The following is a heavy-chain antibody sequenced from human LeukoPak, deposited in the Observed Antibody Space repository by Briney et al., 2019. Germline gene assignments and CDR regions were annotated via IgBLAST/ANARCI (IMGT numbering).Heavy chain of an antibody. Sequence: PGGSLRLSCVVSGFTFSTSAMSWVRQAPGKGLEWVGRIKSKTDGGTTDYAAPVKGRFTISRDDSKNTLYLQMNSLKTEDTAVYYCTTRITMVRGDYWGQGTLVTVSS. D-gene: IGHD3-10*01. CDR1: GFTFSTSA. V-gene: IGHV3-15*01. CDR3: TTRITMVRGDY. CDR2: IKSKTDGGTT. J-gene: IGHJ4*02.